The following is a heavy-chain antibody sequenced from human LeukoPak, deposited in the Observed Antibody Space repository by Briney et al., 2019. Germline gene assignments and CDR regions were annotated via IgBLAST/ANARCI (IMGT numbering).Heavy chain of an antibody. Sequence: SETLSLTCTVPGGSISSSSYYWGWIRQPPGKGLEWIGSIYYSGSTYYNPSLKSRVTISVDTSKNQFSLKLSSVTAADTAVYYCARNPEMAYFDYWGQGTLVTVSS. CDR2: IYYSGST. CDR3: ARNPEMAYFDY. V-gene: IGHV4-39*01. J-gene: IGHJ4*02. CDR1: GGSISSSSYY.